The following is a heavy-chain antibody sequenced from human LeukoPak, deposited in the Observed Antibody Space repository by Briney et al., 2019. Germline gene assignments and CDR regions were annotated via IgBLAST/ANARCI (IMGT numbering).Heavy chain of an antibody. J-gene: IGHJ5*02. V-gene: IGHV4-31*03. CDR2: SYYSGST. Sequence: SQTLSLTCTVSGGSISSGGYYWSWIRQHPGKGLEWIGYSYYSGSTYYNPSLKSRVTISVDTSKNQFSLKVSSVTAADTAVYYCARMAFGGVIVTPGSPAWFDPWGQGTLVTVSS. CDR3: ARMAFGGVIVTPGSPAWFDP. CDR1: GGSISSGGYY. D-gene: IGHD3-16*02.